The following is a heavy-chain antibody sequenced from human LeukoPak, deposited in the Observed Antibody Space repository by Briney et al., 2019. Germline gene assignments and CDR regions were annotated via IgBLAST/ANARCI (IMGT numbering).Heavy chain of an antibody. CDR3: ARDRYYDFWSAYFDY. D-gene: IGHD3-3*01. CDR1: GFTFSSYA. V-gene: IGHV3-30-3*01. J-gene: IGHJ4*02. CDR2: ISYDGSNK. Sequence: GGSLRLSCAASGFTFSSYAMHWVRQAPGKGLEWVAVISYDGSNKYYADSVKGRFTISRDNSRNTLYLQMNSLRAEDTAVYYCARDRYYDFWSAYFDYWGQGTLVTVSS.